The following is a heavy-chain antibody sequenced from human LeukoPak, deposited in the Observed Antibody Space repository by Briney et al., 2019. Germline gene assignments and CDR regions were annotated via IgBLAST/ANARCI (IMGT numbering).Heavy chain of an antibody. D-gene: IGHD6-19*01. CDR3: ARRVAELDY. CDR2: ISGSGGST. J-gene: IGHJ4*02. CDR1: GFTFSSYA. V-gene: IGHV3-23*01. Sequence: GASLRLSCAASGFTFSSYAMSWVRLAPGKGLEWVSAISGSGGSTYYADSVKGRFTISRDNSKNTLYLQMNSLRAEDTAVYYCARRVAELDYWGQGTLVTVSS.